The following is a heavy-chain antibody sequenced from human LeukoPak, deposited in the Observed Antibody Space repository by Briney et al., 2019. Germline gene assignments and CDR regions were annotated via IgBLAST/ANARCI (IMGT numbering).Heavy chain of an antibody. V-gene: IGHV4-30-4*08. CDR1: GGSISSGDYY. CDR3: GRVGRGVPAATQDYYYYYMDV. Sequence: PSETLSLTCTVSGGSISSGDYYWSWIRQPPGKGLEWIGYIYYSGSTYYNPSLKSRVTISVDTSKNQFSLKLSSVTAADTAVYYCGRVGRGVPAATQDYYYYYMDVWGKGTTVTVSS. J-gene: IGHJ6*03. CDR2: IYYSGST. D-gene: IGHD2-2*01.